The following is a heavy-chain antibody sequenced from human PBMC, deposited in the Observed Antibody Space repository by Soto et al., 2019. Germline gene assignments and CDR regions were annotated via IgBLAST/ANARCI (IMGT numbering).Heavy chain of an antibody. J-gene: IGHJ4*01. Sequence: SKTLSLTWSVSGYSISSGYYWGWVRQAPGKGLEWLGSVYHNGIMFHNPSFQSRVTISVDTSKNQFSLNLRSVTAADTAVYYWAALWFGALAFNYWCQGSLVTVSS. D-gene: IGHD3-10*01. CDR1: GYSISSGYY. CDR2: VYHNGIM. CDR3: AALWFGALAFNY. V-gene: IGHV4-38-2*02.